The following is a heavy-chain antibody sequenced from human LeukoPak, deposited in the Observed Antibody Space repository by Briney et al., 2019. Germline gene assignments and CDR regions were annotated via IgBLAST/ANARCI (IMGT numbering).Heavy chain of an antibody. D-gene: IGHD1-26*01. Sequence: GTLSLTCAVSGVSISSYYWSWIRQPPGKGLGWVGDIYYSGSTNYNPALKSRVTISVDTSKNHYSLKLTSATAADTAVYYCARHVQVGATNWFDPWGQGTLVTVSS. CDR1: GVSISSYY. J-gene: IGHJ5*02. CDR3: ARHVQVGATNWFDP. CDR2: IYYSGST. V-gene: IGHV4-59*08.